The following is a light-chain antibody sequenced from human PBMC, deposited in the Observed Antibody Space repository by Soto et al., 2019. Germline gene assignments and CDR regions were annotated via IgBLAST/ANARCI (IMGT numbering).Light chain of an antibody. V-gene: IGKV3-20*01. Sequence: EIVLTQSPGTLSLSPGERATLSCRASQSVSSTYLAWCQQKPGQAPRLLIYGASSRATGIPDRFSGSGSGTDFTLTISRLEPEDFAVYFCQQYDSSLYTFGQGTKLEIK. CDR2: GAS. CDR3: QQYDSSLYT. J-gene: IGKJ2*01. CDR1: QSVSSTY.